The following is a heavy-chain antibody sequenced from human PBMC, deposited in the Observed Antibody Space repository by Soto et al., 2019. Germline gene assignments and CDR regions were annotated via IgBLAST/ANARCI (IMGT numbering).Heavy chain of an antibody. CDR1: GFTFSTYW. CDR2: INYDGSST. J-gene: IGHJ4*02. D-gene: IGHD3-10*01. Sequence: EVQLVESGGGLVQPGGSLRLSCAASGFTFSTYWMHWVRQAPGKGLGWVCRINYDGSSTDYADSVKGRFTISRDNAKNTLYLQMNTLTAEDTAVYYCTRGPRPTSVGTGAYWGQGTLVTVSS. V-gene: IGHV3-74*01. CDR3: TRGPRPTSVGTGAY.